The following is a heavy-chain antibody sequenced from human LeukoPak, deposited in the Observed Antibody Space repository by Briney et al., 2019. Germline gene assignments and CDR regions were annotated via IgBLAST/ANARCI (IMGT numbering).Heavy chain of an antibody. CDR2: TYYRSKWNN. CDR3: ARGKHSGFDL. Sequence: SQTLSLTCAISGDSVSTNSVAWNWIRQSPSRGLEWLGGTYYRSKWNNDYAVSVKSRITINPDTSKNQFSLQLNSVTPDDTALYYCARGKHSGFDLWGQGTMVTVSS. D-gene: IGHD2-15*01. V-gene: IGHV6-1*01. J-gene: IGHJ3*01. CDR1: GDSVSTNSVA.